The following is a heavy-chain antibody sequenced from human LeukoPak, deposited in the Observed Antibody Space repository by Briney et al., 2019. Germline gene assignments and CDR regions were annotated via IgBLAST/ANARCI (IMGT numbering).Heavy chain of an antibody. V-gene: IGHV3-53*01. D-gene: IGHD6-13*01. CDR3: ARDRPAAAGVEDYYGMDV. Sequence: GGSLRLSCAASGFTVSSDYMSWVRQAPGKGLEWVSVIYSGDSTYYADSVKGRFTISRDNAKNSLYLQMNSLRAEDTAVYYCARDRPAAAGVEDYYGMDVWGQGTTVTVSS. J-gene: IGHJ6*02. CDR2: IYSGDST. CDR1: GFTVSSDY.